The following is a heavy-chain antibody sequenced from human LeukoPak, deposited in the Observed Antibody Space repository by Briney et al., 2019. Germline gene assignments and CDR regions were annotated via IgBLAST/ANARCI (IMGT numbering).Heavy chain of an antibody. D-gene: IGHD1-14*01. Sequence: GGSLRLSCAASGFTFSSYAMSWVRQASGKGLEWVSVLYSDGNTKYADSVQGRFTISRDNSKNTLYLEMNSLSPDDTAVYYCARGVEPLAANTLAYWGQGTLVTVSS. V-gene: IGHV3-23*03. CDR1: GFTFSSYA. CDR2: LYSDGNT. CDR3: ARGVEPLAANTLAY. J-gene: IGHJ4*02.